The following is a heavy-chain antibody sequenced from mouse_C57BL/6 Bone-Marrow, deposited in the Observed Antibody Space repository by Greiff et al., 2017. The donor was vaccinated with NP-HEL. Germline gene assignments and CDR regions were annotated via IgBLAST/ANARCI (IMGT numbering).Heavy chain of an antibody. CDR3: ARGWLRQAWFAY. Sequence: QVQLQQPGAELVMPGASVKLSCKASGYTFTSYWMHWVKQRPGQGLEWIGEIDPSDSYTNYNQKFKGKSTLTVDKSSSTAYMQLSSLTSEDSAVYYCARGWLRQAWFAYWGQGTLVTVSA. D-gene: IGHD2-2*01. CDR2: IDPSDSYT. CDR1: GYTFTSYW. V-gene: IGHV1-69*01. J-gene: IGHJ3*01.